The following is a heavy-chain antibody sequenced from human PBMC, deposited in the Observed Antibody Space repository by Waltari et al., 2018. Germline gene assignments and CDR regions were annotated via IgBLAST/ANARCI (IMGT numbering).Heavy chain of an antibody. D-gene: IGHD6-6*01. CDR3: ARGRVAARKTLGY. J-gene: IGHJ4*02. CDR1: GGSFSGYY. V-gene: IGHV4-34*01. Sequence: QVQLQQWGAGLLKPSATLSLTCAVYGGSFSGYYWIWIRQPPGKGLEWIGEINHSGSTNYNPSLKSRVTISVDTSKNQFSLKLSSVTAADTAVYYCARGRVAARKTLGYWGQGTLVTVSS. CDR2: INHSGST.